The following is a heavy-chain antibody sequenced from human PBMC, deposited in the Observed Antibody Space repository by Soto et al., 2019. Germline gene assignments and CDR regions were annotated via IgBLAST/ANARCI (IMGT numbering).Heavy chain of an antibody. CDR3: AKDINDFWSGPIDY. D-gene: IGHD3-3*01. J-gene: IGHJ4*02. V-gene: IGHV3-9*01. CDR2: ISWNSGSI. CDR1: GFTFDDYA. Sequence: EVQLVESGGGLVQPGRSLRLSCAASGFTFDDYAMHWVRQAPGKGLEWVSGISWNSGSIGYADSVKGRFTISRDNAKNSLYLQMNSLRAEDTALYYCAKDINDFWSGPIDYWGQGTLVTVSS.